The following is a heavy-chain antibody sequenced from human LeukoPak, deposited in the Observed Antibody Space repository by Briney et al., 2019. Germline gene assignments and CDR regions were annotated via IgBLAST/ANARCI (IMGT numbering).Heavy chain of an antibody. CDR1: GDSVSRNSAA. V-gene: IGHV6-1*01. CDR3: AREGSYGMGGFDY. J-gene: IGHJ4*02. D-gene: IGHD5-18*01. CDR2: TYYRSKWYK. Sequence: SQTLSLTCAISGDSVSRNSAAWNWIRQSPSRGLEWLGRTYYRSKWYKDYAVSVKSRITINPDTSKNQFSLQVNSVTAADTAVYYCAREGSYGMGGFDYWGQGTLVTVSS.